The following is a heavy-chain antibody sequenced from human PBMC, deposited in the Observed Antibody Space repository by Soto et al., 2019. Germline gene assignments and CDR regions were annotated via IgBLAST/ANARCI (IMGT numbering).Heavy chain of an antibody. D-gene: IGHD2-2*02. CDR2: ILYRGNP. V-gene: IGHV4-59*01. CDR1: GGPHSGYY. J-gene: IGHJ6*02. Sequence: PSVSLSLTCTVPGGPHSGYYWRCIRLPPGKGLQWIGYILYRGNPPYSPSLHGRDSTSVDSCKIQILLGLTFVTAAETDVYYCTRPAIIPKRQYGIDVCGQGASVTVSS. CDR3: TRPAIIPKRQYGIDV.